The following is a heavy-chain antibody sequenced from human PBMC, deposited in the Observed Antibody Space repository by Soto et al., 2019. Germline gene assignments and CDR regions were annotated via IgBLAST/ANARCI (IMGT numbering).Heavy chain of an antibody. V-gene: IGHV4-30-4*01. J-gene: IGHJ4*02. D-gene: IGHD3-3*01. Sequence: ASETLSLTCTVSGGPISSGDYYWSWIRQPPGKGLEWIGYIYYSGSTYYNPSLKSRVTISVDTSKNQFSLKLSSVTAADTAVYYCARAGTIFGVVNYFDYWGQGTLVTVSS. CDR3: ARAGTIFGVVNYFDY. CDR2: IYYSGST. CDR1: GGPISSGDYY.